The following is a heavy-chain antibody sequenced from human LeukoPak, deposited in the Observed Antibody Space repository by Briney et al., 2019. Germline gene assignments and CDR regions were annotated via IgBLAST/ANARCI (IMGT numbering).Heavy chain of an antibody. D-gene: IGHD6-19*01. CDR2: IYYSGST. J-gene: IGHJ3*02. Sequence: SETLSLTCTASGGSISSYYWSWIRQPPGKGLEWIGYIYYSGSTNYNPSLKSRVTISVDTSKNQFSLKLSSVTAADTAVYYCARDPTTYSSGWYFGAFDIWGQGTMVTVSS. V-gene: IGHV4-59*01. CDR1: GGSISSYY. CDR3: ARDPTTYSSGWYFGAFDI.